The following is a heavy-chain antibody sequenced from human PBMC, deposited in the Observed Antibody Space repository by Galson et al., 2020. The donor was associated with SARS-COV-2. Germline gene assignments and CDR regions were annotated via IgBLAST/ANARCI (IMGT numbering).Heavy chain of an antibody. D-gene: IGHD3-10*01. CDR2: IDPGDSYT. J-gene: IGHJ4*02. Sequence: GESLKISCKGSVYSFTSYCIGWVRQIPGKVLEWIGIIDPGDSYTRYSPSFQGRVTISADKSIITAYLQWSSLKASDTAMYYCARLYSDYGTDYWGQGTLVTVSS. V-gene: IGHV5-51*01. CDR1: VYSFTSYC. CDR3: ARLYSDYGTDY.